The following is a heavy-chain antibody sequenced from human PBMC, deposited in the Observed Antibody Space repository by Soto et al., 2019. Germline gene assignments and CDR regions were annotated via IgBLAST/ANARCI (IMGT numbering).Heavy chain of an antibody. V-gene: IGHV4-59*01. J-gene: IGHJ6*02. D-gene: IGHD3-22*01. Sequence: PSETLSLTCTVSGGAISRYYWSWIRQPPGKGLEWIGYMYNTGSTYYTPSLKNRVTISADTSNNQFSLRLNSVTAADTAVYYCAKGPQGYYDTYYGMDVWGQGTTVTVSS. CDR1: GGAISRYY. CDR3: AKGPQGYYDTYYGMDV. CDR2: MYNTGST.